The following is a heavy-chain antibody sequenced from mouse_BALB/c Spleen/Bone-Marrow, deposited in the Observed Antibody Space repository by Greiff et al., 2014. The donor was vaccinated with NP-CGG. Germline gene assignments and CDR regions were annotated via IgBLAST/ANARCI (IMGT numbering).Heavy chain of an antibody. D-gene: IGHD4-1*01. CDR3: ARFAGTPYTMDY. J-gene: IGHJ4*01. CDR1: GYSITSYYS. Sequence: VQLQQPGPDLVKPSQSLSLTCTVTGYSITSYYSWHWIRQFPGNKLEWMGYIHYSGITVYNPSLKSRISITRDTSNNQFFLQLNSVTTEYTATYYCARFAGTPYTMDYWGQGTSVTVSS. V-gene: IGHV3-1*02. CDR2: IHYSGIT.